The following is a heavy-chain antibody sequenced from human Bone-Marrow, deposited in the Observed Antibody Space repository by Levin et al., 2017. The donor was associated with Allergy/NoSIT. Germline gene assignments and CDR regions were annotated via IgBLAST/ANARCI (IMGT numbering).Heavy chain of an antibody. CDR1: GFTFSSYA. CDR2: VYRGGAT. V-gene: IGHV3-66*02. D-gene: IGHD3-9*01. Sequence: ETLSLTCAVSGFTFSSYAMSWVRQAPGKGLEWVALVYRGGATYYADVVKGRFTISRDNSKNTMGLQMKDLRPEDTAVYYCARTIYDVLTTYMDVWGEGTAVTVSS. CDR3: ARTIYDVLTTYMDV. J-gene: IGHJ6*03.